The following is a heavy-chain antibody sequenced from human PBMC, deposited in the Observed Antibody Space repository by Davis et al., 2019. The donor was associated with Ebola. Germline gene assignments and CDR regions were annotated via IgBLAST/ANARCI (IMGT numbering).Heavy chain of an antibody. CDR3: TKDIRAGGVDV. J-gene: IGHJ6*02. CDR2: IWYDGSNH. CDR1: EFTFSSYG. Sequence: GESPKISCAASEFTFSSYGMHWVRQAPGKGLEWVAVIWYDGSNHYYADSVKGRFTISRDNAKNSLYLQMNSLRADDAAFYYCTKDIRAGGVDVWGQGTTVTVSS. V-gene: IGHV3-33*03. D-gene: IGHD3-3*02.